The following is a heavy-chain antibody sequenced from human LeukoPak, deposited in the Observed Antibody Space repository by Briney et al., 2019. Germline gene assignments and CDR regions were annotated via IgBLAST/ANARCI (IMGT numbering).Heavy chain of an antibody. CDR2: INHSGST. J-gene: IGHJ6*03. Sequence: LETLSLTCAVYGGSFSGYYWSWIRQPPGKGLEWIGEINHSGSTNYNPSLKSRVTISVDTSKNQFSLKLSSVTAADTAVYYCARGAPYCSGGSCYLTYYYYYYMDVWGKGTTVTVSS. CDR1: GGSFSGYY. CDR3: ARGAPYCSGGSCYLTYYYYYYMDV. D-gene: IGHD2-15*01. V-gene: IGHV4-34*01.